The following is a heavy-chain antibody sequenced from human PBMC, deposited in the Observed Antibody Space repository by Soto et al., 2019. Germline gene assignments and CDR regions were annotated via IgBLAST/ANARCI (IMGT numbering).Heavy chain of an antibody. CDR1: GFTFSNYD. CDR3: ARELHGGSYGMDV. Sequence: GSLRLSCAASGFTFSNYDMHWVRQVTGKGLEWVSGITTAGDTYYPGSVKGRFTISREKAKNSLYLQMNSRSAVDTAVYYCARELHGGSYGMDVWGQGTTVTVSS. CDR2: ITTAGDT. V-gene: IGHV3-13*01. J-gene: IGHJ6*02.